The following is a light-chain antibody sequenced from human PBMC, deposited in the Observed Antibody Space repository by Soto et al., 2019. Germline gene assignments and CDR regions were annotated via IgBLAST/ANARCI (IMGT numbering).Light chain of an antibody. Sequence: IQMTQSPSTLSASLGDTVTITCRASQSVSSWLYWYQQKPGKAPKLLIYDASSLESGVPSRLRGSGYGTELTITITSMQNEDVATYLCQQYGNVTLTFGGGTQVDIK. V-gene: IGKV1-5*01. CDR3: QQYGNVTLT. CDR2: DAS. J-gene: IGKJ4*01. CDR1: QSVSSW.